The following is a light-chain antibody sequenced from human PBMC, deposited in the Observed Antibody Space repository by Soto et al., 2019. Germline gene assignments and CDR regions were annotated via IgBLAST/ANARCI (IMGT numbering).Light chain of an antibody. Sequence: EIVLTQSPATLSLSPGERATLSCRASQSVRGYLAWYQQKPGQAPRLLIYDASSMAAGIPARFSGSGSGTDFTLTISSLEPEDFALYYCQQRSNWPPGYTFGQGTKLEIK. CDR1: QSVRGY. CDR2: DAS. V-gene: IGKV3-11*01. CDR3: QQRSNWPPGYT. J-gene: IGKJ2*01.